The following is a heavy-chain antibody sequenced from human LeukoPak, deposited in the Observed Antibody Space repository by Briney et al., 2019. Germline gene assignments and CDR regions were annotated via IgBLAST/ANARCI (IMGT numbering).Heavy chain of an antibody. J-gene: IGHJ5*02. CDR1: GGTFSSYA. CDR2: IIPIFGTA. D-gene: IGHD2-15*01. V-gene: IGHV1-69*13. Sequence: SVKVSCKASGGTFSSYAISWVRQAPGQGLEWMGGIIPIFGTANYAQKFQGRVTITADESTSTAYMELSSLRSEDTAVYYCAGVASVAATADHVSWFDPWDQGTLVTVSS. CDR3: AGVASVAATADHVSWFDP.